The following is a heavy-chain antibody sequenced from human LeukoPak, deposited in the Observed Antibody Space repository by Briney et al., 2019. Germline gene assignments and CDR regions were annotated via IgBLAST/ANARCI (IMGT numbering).Heavy chain of an antibody. CDR1: GFTFSSYG. Sequence: GGSLRLSCAASGFTFSSYGMSWVRQAPGKGLEWVSAISGSGGSTYYADSVKGRFTISRDNSKNTLYLQMNSLRVEDTAVYYCAKDRAGGRGSSGWLGDYWGQGTLVTVSS. CDR3: AKDRAGGRGSSGWLGDY. J-gene: IGHJ4*02. D-gene: IGHD6-19*01. V-gene: IGHV3-23*01. CDR2: ISGSGGST.